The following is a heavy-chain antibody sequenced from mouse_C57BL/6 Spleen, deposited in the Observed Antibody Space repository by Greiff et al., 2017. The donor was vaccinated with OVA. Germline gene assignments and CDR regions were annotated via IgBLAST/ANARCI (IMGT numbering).Heavy chain of an antibody. J-gene: IGHJ1*03. Sequence: VQLQQSGAELVRPGASVTLSCKASGYTFTDYEMHWVKQTPVHGLEWIGAIDPETGGTAYNQKFKGKAILTADKSSSTAYMELRSLSSEDSAVYYCTRSGLGGDWYFDVWGTGTTVTVSS. V-gene: IGHV1-15*01. D-gene: IGHD4-1*01. CDR1: GYTFTDYE. CDR3: TRSGLGGDWYFDV. CDR2: IDPETGGT.